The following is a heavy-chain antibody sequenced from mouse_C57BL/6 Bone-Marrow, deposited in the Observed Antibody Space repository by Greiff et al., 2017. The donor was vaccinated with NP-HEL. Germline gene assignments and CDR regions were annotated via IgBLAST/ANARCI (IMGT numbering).Heavy chain of an antibody. CDR3: ARRLTGGWFEY. CDR2: IYPGTGDT. V-gene: IGHV1-81*01. CDR1: GYTFTSYG. J-gene: IGHJ2*01. Sequence: QVQLKESGAELVRPGASVTLSCKASGYTFTSYGISWVKQRPGQGLEWIGEIYPGTGDTYYNEKFKGKATLTADKSSSTAYMELRSLTSEDSAVYFCARRLTGGWFEYWGQGTPLTVSA. D-gene: IGHD1-1*01.